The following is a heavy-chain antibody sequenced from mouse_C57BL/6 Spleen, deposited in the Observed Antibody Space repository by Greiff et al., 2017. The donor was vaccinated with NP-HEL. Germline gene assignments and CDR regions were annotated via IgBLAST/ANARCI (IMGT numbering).Heavy chain of an antibody. CDR2: INYDGSST. D-gene: IGHD1-1*01. V-gene: IGHV5-16*01. J-gene: IGHJ4*01. Sequence: EVMLVESEGGLVQPGSSMKLSCTASGFTFSDYYMAWVRQVPEKGLEWVANINYDGSSTYYLDSLKSRFIISRDNAKNILYLQMSSLKSEDTATYYCARSLRSLYAMDYWGQGTSVTVSS. CDR1: GFTFSDYY. CDR3: ARSLRSLYAMDY.